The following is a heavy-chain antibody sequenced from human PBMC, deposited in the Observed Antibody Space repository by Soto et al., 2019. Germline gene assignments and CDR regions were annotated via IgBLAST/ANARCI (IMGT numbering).Heavy chain of an antibody. J-gene: IGHJ4*02. V-gene: IGHV4-61*01. CDR2: IYYSGIT. CDR3: ARAPVYCSGRSCYYFDS. D-gene: IGHD2-15*01. Sequence: PSETLSLTCTVSGGSVSSTSDYWSWIRQPPGKGLEWIGYIYYSGITNYNPSLKSQVTISVDTSKSQFSLKLSSVTAADTAVYYCARAPVYCSGRSCYYFDSWGQGTLVTVSS. CDR1: GGSVSSTSDY.